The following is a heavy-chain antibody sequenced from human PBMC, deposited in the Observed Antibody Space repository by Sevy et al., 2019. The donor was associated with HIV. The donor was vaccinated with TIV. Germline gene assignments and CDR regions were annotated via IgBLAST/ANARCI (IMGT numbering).Heavy chain of an antibody. CDR1: GYNFGAHF. J-gene: IGHJ4*02. D-gene: IGHD3-3*01. CDR2: INPNTGGT. V-gene: IGHV1-2*02. CDR3: ARDATYDFWSGSDF. Sequence: ASVKVSCETFGYNFGAHFIHWVRQAPGQGLQWMGWINPNTGGTNFAQKFQDRVTMTRDTSTRTIYMELSSLRSDDTAIYYCARDATYDFWSGSDFWGQGTLVTVSS.